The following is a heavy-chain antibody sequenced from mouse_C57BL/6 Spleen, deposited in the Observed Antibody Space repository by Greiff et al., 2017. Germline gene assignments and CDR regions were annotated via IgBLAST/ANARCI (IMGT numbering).Heavy chain of an antibody. CDR3: ARRTVVAFDY. CDR1: GYTFTSYW. V-gene: IGHV1-64*01. D-gene: IGHD1-1*01. CDR2: IHPNSGST. Sequence: QVQLQQSGAELVKPGASVKLSCKASGYTFTSYWMHWVKQRPGQGLEWIGMIHPNSGSTNYNEKFKSKATLTVDKSSSTAYMQLSSLTSEDSAVYYCARRTVVAFDYWGQGTTRTVAS. J-gene: IGHJ2*01.